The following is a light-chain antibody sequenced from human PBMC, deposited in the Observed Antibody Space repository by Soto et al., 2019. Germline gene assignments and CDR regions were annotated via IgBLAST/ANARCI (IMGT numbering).Light chain of an antibody. V-gene: IGKV3-20*01. J-gene: IGKJ2*01. CDR1: QSVSSSY. CDR2: GAS. Sequence: EIVLTQSPGTLSLSPGERATLSCRASQSVSSSYLAWYQQKPDQAPRLLIYGASSRATGVPDRFSGRGSGTDFTLTISRLEPEDFAVYYCQQYGSSPYTFGQGTKLEIK. CDR3: QQYGSSPYT.